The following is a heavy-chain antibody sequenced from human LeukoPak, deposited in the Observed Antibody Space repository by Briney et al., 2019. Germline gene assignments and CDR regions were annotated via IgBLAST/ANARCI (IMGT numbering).Heavy chain of an antibody. CDR2: ISYDGSNK. CDR1: GFTFSSYA. Sequence: PGGSLRLSCAASGFTFSSYAMHWVRQAPGKGLEWVAVISYDGSNKYYADSVKGRLTISRDNSKNTLYLQMNSLRAEDTAVYYCARHQQLTYYGMDVWGQGTTVTVSS. D-gene: IGHD6-13*01. V-gene: IGHV3-30-3*01. J-gene: IGHJ6*02. CDR3: ARHQQLTYYGMDV.